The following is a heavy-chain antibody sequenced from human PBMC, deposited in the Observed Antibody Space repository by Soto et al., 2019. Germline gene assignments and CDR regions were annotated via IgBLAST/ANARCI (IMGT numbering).Heavy chain of an antibody. J-gene: IGHJ6*02. CDR2: IYYSGNT. CDR1: GGSVSSRSHY. D-gene: IGHD2-21*02. Sequence: SETLSLTYTVSGGSVSSRSHYWSWIRQPPGKGPEWIGYIYYSGNTKYNPSLRSRVTISVDTSKNQFSLKVSPVTAADTAIYYCARDFCGGDCSDDYYYYAMDVWGQGTTVTVSS. V-gene: IGHV4-61*01. CDR3: ARDFCGGDCSDDYYYYAMDV.